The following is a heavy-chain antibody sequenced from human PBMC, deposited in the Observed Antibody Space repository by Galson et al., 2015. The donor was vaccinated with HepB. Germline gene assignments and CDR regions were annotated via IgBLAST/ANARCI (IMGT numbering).Heavy chain of an antibody. CDR3: ARAVNYDFWSGYSYYFDY. J-gene: IGHJ4*02. V-gene: IGHV3-30-3*01. CDR1: GFTFSSYA. CDR2: ISYDGSNK. D-gene: IGHD3-3*01. Sequence: SLRLSCAASGFTFSSYAMHWVRQAPGKGLEWVAVISYDGSNKYYADSVKGRFTISRDNSKNTLYLQMNSLRAEDTAVYYCARAVNYDFWSGYSYYFDYWGQGTLVTVSS.